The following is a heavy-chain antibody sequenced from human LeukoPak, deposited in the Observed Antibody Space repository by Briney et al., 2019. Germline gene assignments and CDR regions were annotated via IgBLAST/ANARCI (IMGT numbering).Heavy chain of an antibody. J-gene: IGHJ6*03. Sequence: SETLSLTCAVYGGSFSGYYWSWIRQPPGKGLEWIGEINSSGSTYYNPSLKSRLTISRDTSKNQISLRLSSVTAADTAVYYCARGRQEISMILVVMTGVSYYLDVWGKGTTVTVS. CDR3: ARGRQEISMILVVMTGVSYYLDV. CDR2: INSSGST. V-gene: IGHV4-34*01. CDR1: GGSFSGYY. D-gene: IGHD3-22*01.